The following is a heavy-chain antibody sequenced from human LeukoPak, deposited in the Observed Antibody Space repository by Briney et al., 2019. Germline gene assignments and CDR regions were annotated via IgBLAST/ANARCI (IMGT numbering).Heavy chain of an antibody. CDR1: GFTFSTYD. CDR3: AREIRETVVTRHYYYGIDV. J-gene: IGHJ6*02. D-gene: IGHD2-15*01. CDR2: IGTGDDT. Sequence: PGGSLRLSCAASGFTFSTYDMHWVRQVTGKGREWVSAIGTGDDTYYLGSVKGRFTISRENAKNVLYLQMSSLSAEDTAVYYCAREIRETVVTRHYYYGIDVWGQGTTVTVSS. V-gene: IGHV3-13*01.